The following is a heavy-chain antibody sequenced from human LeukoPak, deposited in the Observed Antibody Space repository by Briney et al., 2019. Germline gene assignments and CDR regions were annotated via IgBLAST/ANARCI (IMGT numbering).Heavy chain of an antibody. V-gene: IGHV3-23*01. CDR3: AKISLQLPYYYYMDV. D-gene: IGHD6-6*01. J-gene: IGHJ6*03. CDR1: GFTFSSYG. Sequence: GGSLRLSCAASGFTFSSYGMSWVRQAPGKGLEWVSAISGSGGSTYYADSVKGRFTISRDNSKNTLYLQMNSLRAEDTAVYYCAKISLQLPYYYYMDVWGKGTTVTVSS. CDR2: ISGSGGST.